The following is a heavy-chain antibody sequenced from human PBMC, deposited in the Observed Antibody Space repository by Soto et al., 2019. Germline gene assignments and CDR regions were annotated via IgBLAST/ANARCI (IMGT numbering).Heavy chain of an antibody. D-gene: IGHD3-10*01. CDR3: ARGLSGVYSFDY. V-gene: IGHV4-4*07. J-gene: IGHJ4*02. CDR2: IWTSGNT. CDR1: GDSSARYY. Sequence: QVQLQESGPGLVRPSETLSLTCTVSGDSSARYYWNWLRQPAGKGLEWIGRIWTSGNTMYNPSLQSRVAMSVDTSKSQFSLSLTSVTAADTAVYYCARGLSGVYSFDYWGQGALVTVSP.